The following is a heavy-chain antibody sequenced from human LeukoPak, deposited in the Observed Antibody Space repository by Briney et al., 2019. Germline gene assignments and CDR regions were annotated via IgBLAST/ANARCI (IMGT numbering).Heavy chain of an antibody. CDR2: IYYSGST. D-gene: IGHD4-17*01. CDR3: ARSRTVTTLPNWFDP. J-gene: IGHJ5*02. Sequence: PETLSLTCTVSGGSISGYYWSWIRQPPGKGLEWIGYIYYSGSTNYNPSLKSRVTISVDTSKNQFSLKPSSVTAADTAVYYCARSRTVTTLPNWFDPWGQGTLVTVSS. V-gene: IGHV4-59*08. CDR1: GGSISGYY.